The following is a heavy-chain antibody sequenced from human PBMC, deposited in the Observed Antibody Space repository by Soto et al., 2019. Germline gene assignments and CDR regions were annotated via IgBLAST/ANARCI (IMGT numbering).Heavy chain of an antibody. D-gene: IGHD1-26*01. J-gene: IGHJ3*02. CDR2: IYYSGST. Sequence: PSETLSLTCTVSGGSISSGDYYWSWIRQPPGKGLEWIGYIYYSGSTYYNPSLKSRVTMSVDTSKNQFSLKLSSVTAADTAVYYCASRPAEWEDDAFDIWGQGTMVTVSS. CDR1: GGSISSGDYY. CDR3: ASRPAEWEDDAFDI. V-gene: IGHV4-30-4*01.